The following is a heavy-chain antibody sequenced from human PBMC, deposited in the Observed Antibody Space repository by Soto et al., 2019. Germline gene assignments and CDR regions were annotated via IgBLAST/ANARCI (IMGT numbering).Heavy chain of an antibody. V-gene: IGHV1-2*02. CDR3: ARPPGYISDCYYFDL. CDR2: ISPKSGGT. CDR1: GYTFIDYY. J-gene: IGHJ4*02. Sequence: QVQLVQSGAEVKKPGASVKVSCEASGYTFIDYYMHWVRPAPVQGFEWMGRISPKSGGTNYAQKFQGRVTMTWDTSLTTAYMELSSLMSEDTAVYYCARPPGYISDCYYFDLWGQGTLVTVSS. D-gene: IGHD6-19*01.